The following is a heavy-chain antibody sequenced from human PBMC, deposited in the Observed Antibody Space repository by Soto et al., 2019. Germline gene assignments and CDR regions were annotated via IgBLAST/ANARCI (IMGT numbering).Heavy chain of an antibody. CDR3: TRPLGITIFGVVPTYYMEV. J-gene: IGHJ6*03. V-gene: IGHV3-49*03. D-gene: IGHD3-3*01. CDR1: GFSFGDYF. CDR2: IRSKAQGETT. Sequence: PGGSLRLSCTASGFSFGDYFMSWFRQAPGKGLEWVGFIRSKAQGETTEYAASVKGRFSISRDDSKSIAYLQMNSLKTEDTAVYYCTRPLGITIFGVVPTYYMEVWGKGTTVTVSS.